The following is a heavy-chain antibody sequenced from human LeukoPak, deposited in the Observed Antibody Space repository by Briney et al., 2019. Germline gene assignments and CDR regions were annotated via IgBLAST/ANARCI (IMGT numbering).Heavy chain of an antibody. CDR1: GGSISSSYYY. D-gene: IGHD2-2*01. J-gene: IGHJ6*02. V-gene: IGHV4-39*07. Sequence: SETLSLTCTVSGGSISSSYYYWSWIRQPPGKGLEWIGEINHSGSTNYNPSLKSRVTISVDTSKNQFSLKLSSVTAADTAAYYCARVGGYCSSTSCRAGYYYYGMDVWGQGTTVTVSS. CDR2: INHSGST. CDR3: ARVGGYCSSTSCRAGYYYYGMDV.